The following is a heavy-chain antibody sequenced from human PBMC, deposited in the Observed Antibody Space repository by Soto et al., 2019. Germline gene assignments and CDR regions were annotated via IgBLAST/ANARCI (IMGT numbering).Heavy chain of an antibody. V-gene: IGHV1-2*07. CDR2: INTDTGGT. CDR1: GYTFSGYY. J-gene: IGHJ4*02. D-gene: IGHD2-15*01. Sequence: ASVKVSCKASGYTFSGYYMHWLRQAPGQGPEWLGWINTDTGGTDSAHKFQGRVTMTRDTSITTVYMSLTGLKSDDTAVYYCARDLAKGGGSAGFDYWGQGTLVTV. CDR3: ARDLAKGGGSAGFDY.